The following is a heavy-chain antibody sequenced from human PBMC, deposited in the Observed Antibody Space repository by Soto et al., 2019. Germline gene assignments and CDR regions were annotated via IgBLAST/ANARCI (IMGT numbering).Heavy chain of an antibody. V-gene: IGHV4-59*01. D-gene: IGHD4-17*01. CDR2: IYYSGST. CDR3: ARATSNPYGDYGY. Sequence: TSETLSLTCTVSGGSISSYYWSWIRQPPGKGLEWIGYIYYSGSTNYNPSLKSRVTISVDTSKNQFSLKLSSVTAADTAVYYCARATSNPYGDYGYWGQGTLVTVSS. J-gene: IGHJ4*02. CDR1: GGSISSYY.